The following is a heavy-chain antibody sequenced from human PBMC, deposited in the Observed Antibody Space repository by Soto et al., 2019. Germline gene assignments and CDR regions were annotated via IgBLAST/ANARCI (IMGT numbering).Heavy chain of an antibody. D-gene: IGHD6-13*01. J-gene: IGHJ3*02. CDR2: IYYSGST. CDR1: GGSISSYY. V-gene: IGHV4-59*01. CDR3: ARVDSIAAAGSDAFDI. Sequence: SETLSLTCTVSGGSISSYYWSWIRQPPGKGLEWIGYIYYSGSTNYNPSLKSRVTISVDTSKNQFSLKLSSVTAADTAVYYCARVDSIAAAGSDAFDIWGQGTMVTVSS.